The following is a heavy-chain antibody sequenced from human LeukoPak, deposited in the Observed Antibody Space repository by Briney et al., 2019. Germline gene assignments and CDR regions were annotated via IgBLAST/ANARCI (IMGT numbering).Heavy chain of an antibody. CDR2: INQDGSEK. CDR1: GFTFSSYW. Sequence: GGSLRLSCAASGFTFSSYWMNWVRQAPGKGLEWVGNINQDGSEKYYVDSVKGRFTISRDNAENSLYMQVNSLRAEDTAVYYCATLGALVVITHWYFDLWGRGTLVTVSS. V-gene: IGHV3-7*01. CDR3: ATLGALVVITHWYFDL. D-gene: IGHD3-22*01. J-gene: IGHJ2*01.